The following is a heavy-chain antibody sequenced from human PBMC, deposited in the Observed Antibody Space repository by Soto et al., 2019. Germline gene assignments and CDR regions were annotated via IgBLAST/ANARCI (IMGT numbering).Heavy chain of an antibody. J-gene: IGHJ5*02. CDR3: ARGKAVAGTRANWFDP. CDR2: INHSGST. Sequence: QVQLQQWGAGLLKPSETLSLTCAVYGGSFSGYYWSWIRQPPGKGLEWIGEINHSGSTNYNPSLKSRVTISXXTXKXPFSLKLSSVTAADTAVYYCARGKAVAGTRANWFDPWGQGTLVTVSS. V-gene: IGHV4-34*01. CDR1: GGSFSGYY. D-gene: IGHD6-19*01.